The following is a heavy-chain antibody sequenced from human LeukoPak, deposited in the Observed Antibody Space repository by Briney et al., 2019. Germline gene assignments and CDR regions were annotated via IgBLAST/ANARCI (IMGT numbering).Heavy chain of an antibody. Sequence: GGSLRLSCAASGFTFSSAAMSWVSQAPGKGLEWVSAISNNGGYTYYADSVQGRFTISRDNSKSTLCLQMNSLRAEDTAVYYCAKQLGYCSDGSCYFPYWGQGTLVTVSS. V-gene: IGHV3-23*01. J-gene: IGHJ4*02. CDR1: GFTFSSAA. CDR3: AKQLGYCSDGSCYFPY. CDR2: ISNNGGYT. D-gene: IGHD2-15*01.